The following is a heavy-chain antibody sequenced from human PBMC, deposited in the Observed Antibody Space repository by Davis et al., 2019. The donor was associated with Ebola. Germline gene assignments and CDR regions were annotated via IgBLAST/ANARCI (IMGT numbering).Heavy chain of an antibody. D-gene: IGHD2-2*01. J-gene: IGHJ6*02. CDR2: INPNSGGT. CDR3: ARSPRGAAAIVLNGIDV. CDR1: GYTFTSYY. Sequence: ASVKVSCKASGYTFTSYYMHWVRQAPGQGLEWMGWINPNSGGTNYAQKFQGWVTMTRDTSISTAYMELSRLRSDDTAVYYCARSPRGAAAIVLNGIDVWGQGTTVTVSS. V-gene: IGHV1-2*04.